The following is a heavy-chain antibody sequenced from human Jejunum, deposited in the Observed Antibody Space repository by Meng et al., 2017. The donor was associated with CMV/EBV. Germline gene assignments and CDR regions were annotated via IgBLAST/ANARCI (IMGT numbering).Heavy chain of an antibody. CDR2: VSSDGSST. V-gene: IGHV3-74*01. J-gene: IGHJ4*02. D-gene: IGHD3-3*01. Sequence: SLNISCGASGFTFSSYWMHWVRQVPGKGLVWVARVSSDGSSTSYEDSVKGRFTISRDNAKNTLYLQMDSLRSEDTAVYYCASNRGYWGQGTLVTVSS. CDR1: GFTFSSYW. CDR3: ASNRGY.